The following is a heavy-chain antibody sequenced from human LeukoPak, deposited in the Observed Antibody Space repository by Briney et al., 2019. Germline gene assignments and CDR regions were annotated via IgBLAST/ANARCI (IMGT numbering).Heavy chain of an antibody. CDR3: ARTPGYSGSYYVDY. J-gene: IGHJ4*02. D-gene: IGHD1-26*01. Sequence: SETLSLTCTVSGGSISSYYWSGIRQPPGKGLEWIGYIYYSGSTNYNPSLKSRVTISVDTSKNQFSLKLSSVTAADTAVYYCARTPGYSGSYYVDYWGQGTLVTVSS. CDR2: IYYSGST. V-gene: IGHV4-59*01. CDR1: GGSISSYY.